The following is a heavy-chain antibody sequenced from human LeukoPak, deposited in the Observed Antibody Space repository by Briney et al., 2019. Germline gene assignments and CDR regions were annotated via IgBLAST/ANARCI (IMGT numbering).Heavy chain of an antibody. Sequence: PSETLSLTCAVYGGSFSGYYWSWIRQPPGKGLEWIGEINHSGSTNYNPSLKSRVTISVETSKNQFYLKLSSVTAADTAVYYCARERPPYYYGSGSYRAFDIWGQGTMVTVSS. CDR3: ARERPPYYYGSGSYRAFDI. CDR2: INHSGST. V-gene: IGHV4-34*01. J-gene: IGHJ3*02. CDR1: GGSFSGYY. D-gene: IGHD3-10*01.